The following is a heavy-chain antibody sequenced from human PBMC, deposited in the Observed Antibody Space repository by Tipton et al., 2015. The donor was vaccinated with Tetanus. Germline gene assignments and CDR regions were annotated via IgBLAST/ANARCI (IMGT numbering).Heavy chain of an antibody. CDR1: GFTFSSYE. D-gene: IGHD3-16*02. CDR3: ARDREELSN. CDR2: ISSSGSTI. V-gene: IGHV3-48*03. Sequence: TASGFTFSSYEMNWVRQAPGKGLEWVSYISSSGSTIYYADSVKGRFTISRDNAKNSLYLQMNSPRAEDTAVYYCARDREELSNWGQGTLVTVSS. J-gene: IGHJ4*02.